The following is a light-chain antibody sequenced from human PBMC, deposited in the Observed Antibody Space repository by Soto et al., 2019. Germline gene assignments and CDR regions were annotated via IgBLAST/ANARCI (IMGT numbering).Light chain of an antibody. J-gene: IGLJ2*01. CDR2: DVS. V-gene: IGLV2-14*01. CDR1: SSDIGGYNY. Sequence: QSALTQPASVSGSPGQSITISCTGTSSDIGGYNYVSWYQQHPGKAPKLMIYDVSNRPSGVSNRLSGSKSGNTASLTISGRQAEDEADYYCSSYTRSSTLGVFGGGTKLTVL. CDR3: SSYTRSSTLGV.